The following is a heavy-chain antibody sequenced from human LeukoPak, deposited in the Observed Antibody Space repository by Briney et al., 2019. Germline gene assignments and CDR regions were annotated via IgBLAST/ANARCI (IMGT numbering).Heavy chain of an antibody. J-gene: IGHJ5*02. V-gene: IGHV3-23*01. CDR2: ISGSGDT. D-gene: IGHD5-12*01. Sequence: PGGSLRLSCAASGFTFSSYAMSWVRQAPGKGLEWVSGISGSGDTYYADSVKGRFTISRDNAKNSLYLQMNSLRAEDTAVYYCARDGGGYRFYNWFDPWGQGTLVTVSS. CDR1: GFTFSSYA. CDR3: ARDGGGYRFYNWFDP.